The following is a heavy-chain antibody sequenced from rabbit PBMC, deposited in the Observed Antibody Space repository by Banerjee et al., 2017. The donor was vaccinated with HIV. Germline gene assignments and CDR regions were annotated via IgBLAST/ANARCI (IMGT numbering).Heavy chain of an antibody. CDR2: IDPVFRST. CDR1: GFDFSSYG. V-gene: IGHV1S47*01. J-gene: IGHJ4*01. CDR3: VSYDDYGDRNL. D-gene: IGHD2-1*01. Sequence: QEQLVESGGGLVQPGGSLKLSCKASGFDFSSYGVSWLRQAPGKGLEWIGYIDPVFRSTYYASWVNGRFTISSHNAQNTLYLQLNSLTAADTATYFCVSYDDYGDRNLWGQGTLVTVS.